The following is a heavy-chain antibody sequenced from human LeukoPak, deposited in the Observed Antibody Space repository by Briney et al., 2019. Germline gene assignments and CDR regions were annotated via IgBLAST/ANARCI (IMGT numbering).Heavy chain of an antibody. V-gene: IGHV3-23*01. J-gene: IGHJ4*02. CDR3: AKVGYSSGWSDY. Sequence: PGGSLRLSCAASGFTFSSYAMSWVRQAPGKGLEWVSAISGSGGSAYYADSVKGRFTISRDNSKNTLYLQMNSLRAEDTAVYYCAKVGYSSGWSDYWGQGTLVTVSS. D-gene: IGHD6-19*01. CDR1: GFTFSSYA. CDR2: ISGSGGSA.